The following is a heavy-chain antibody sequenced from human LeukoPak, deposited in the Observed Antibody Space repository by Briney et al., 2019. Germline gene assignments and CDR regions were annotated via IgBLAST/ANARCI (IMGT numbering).Heavy chain of an antibody. V-gene: IGHV4-31*03. D-gene: IGHD2-2*03. CDR2: IHSIGTT. CDR1: GGSISSSGYY. Sequence: SQTLSLTCTVSGGSISSSGYYWTWIRQHPGKGLEWVAYIHSIGTTYYNPSLKSRASISVDTSRNQFPLNLTSLTAADAAVYYCAKVPCTGDCSRTSCPRYMDVWGKGTTVTVSS. J-gene: IGHJ6*03. CDR3: AKVPCTGDCSRTSCPRYMDV.